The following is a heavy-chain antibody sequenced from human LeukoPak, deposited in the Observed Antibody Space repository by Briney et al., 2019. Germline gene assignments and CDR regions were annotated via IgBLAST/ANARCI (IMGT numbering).Heavy chain of an antibody. V-gene: IGHV4-30-4*01. CDR1: GGSISSGDYY. CDR3: ARYGSGSYLLDY. CDR2: IYYSGST. D-gene: IGHD3-10*01. Sequence: PSETLSLTWTVSGGSISSGDYYWSWIRQPPGKGLEWIGYIYYSGSTYYNPSLKSRVTISVDTSKNQFSLKLSSVTAADTAVYYCARYGSGSYLLDYWGQGTLVTVSS. J-gene: IGHJ4*02.